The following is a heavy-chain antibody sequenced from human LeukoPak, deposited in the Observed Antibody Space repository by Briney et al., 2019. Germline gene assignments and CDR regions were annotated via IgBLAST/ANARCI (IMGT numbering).Heavy chain of an antibody. CDR3: AREGTSGDFDY. CDR2: IYYSGST. D-gene: IGHD2-2*01. Sequence: SETLSLTCTDSGGSISRYYWSWIRQPPGRGLEWIGYIYYSGSTNYNPSLKSRVTISVDTSKNQFSLKLNSVTAADTAVYYCAREGTSGDFDYWGQGTLVTVSS. V-gene: IGHV4-59*01. CDR1: GGSISRYY. J-gene: IGHJ4*02.